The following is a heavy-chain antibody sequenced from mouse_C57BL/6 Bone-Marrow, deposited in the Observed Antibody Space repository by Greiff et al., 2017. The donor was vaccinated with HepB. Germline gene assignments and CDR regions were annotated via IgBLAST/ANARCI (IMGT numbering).Heavy chain of an antibody. J-gene: IGHJ1*03. V-gene: IGHV5-9-1*02. CDR1: GFTFSSYA. CDR2: ISSGGDYI. CDR3: TRDQGNYYGSSRYFDV. D-gene: IGHD1-1*01. Sequence: EVKVVESGEGLVKPGGSLKLSCAASGFTFSSYAMSWVRQTPEKRLEWVAYISSGGDYIYYADTVKGRFTISRDNARNTLYLQMSSLKSEDTAMYYCTRDQGNYYGSSRYFDVWGTGTTVTVSS.